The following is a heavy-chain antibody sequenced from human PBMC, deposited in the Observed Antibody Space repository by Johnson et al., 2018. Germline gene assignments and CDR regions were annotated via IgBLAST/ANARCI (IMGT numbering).Heavy chain of an antibody. CDR2: PIPSGGGK. Sequence: EVQLVESGGDSVQPGGSLSLSCAASGFTFGGYAMTWVRQAPGKGLEWVPGPIPSGGGKYYADSVKGRFTISRDNSKNILYLQMKSLRVEDTAVYYWAKGEIMITFPSVDSWGQGTLVTVSS. CDR1: GFTFGGYA. J-gene: IGHJ4*02. D-gene: IGHD3-16*01. CDR3: AKGEIMITFPSVDS. V-gene: IGHV3-23*04.